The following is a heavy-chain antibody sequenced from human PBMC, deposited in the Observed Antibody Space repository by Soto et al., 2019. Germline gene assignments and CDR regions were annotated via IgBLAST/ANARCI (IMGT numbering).Heavy chain of an antibody. J-gene: IGHJ4*02. CDR2: ISSSSSYI. V-gene: IGHV3-21*01. D-gene: IGHD2-15*01. CDR3: ARDSTFYCSGGSCYSHY. CDR1: GFTFSSYS. Sequence: EVQLVESGGGLVKPGGSLRLSCAASGFTFSSYSMNWVRQAPGKGLEWVSSISSSSSYIYYADSVKGRFTISRDNAKNSLYLQMNSLRAEDTAVYYCARDSTFYCSGGSCYSHYWGQGTLVTVSS.